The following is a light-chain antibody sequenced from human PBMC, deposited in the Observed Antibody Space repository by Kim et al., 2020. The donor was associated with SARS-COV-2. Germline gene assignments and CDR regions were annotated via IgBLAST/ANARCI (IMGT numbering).Light chain of an antibody. Sequence: QSALTQPASVSGSPGQSITISFTGTSSDVGGYNYVSWFQQHPGKAPKLMIYDVGKRPSGVSNRFSGSKSGNTASLTISGLQAEDEADYYCSSYTSSSTWVFGGGTQLTVL. CDR1: SSDVGGYNY. CDR3: SSYTSSSTWV. J-gene: IGLJ3*02. CDR2: DVG. V-gene: IGLV2-14*01.